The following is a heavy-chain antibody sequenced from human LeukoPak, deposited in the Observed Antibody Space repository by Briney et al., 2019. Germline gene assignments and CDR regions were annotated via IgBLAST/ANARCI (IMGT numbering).Heavy chain of an antibody. CDR1: GFTFRSSW. Sequence: GGSLRLSCAASGFTFRSSWMSWVRQAPGKGLEWVANIKPDASEKYYVDSVKGRFTISRDNAKNTLFLQMNTLRAEDTAVYYCAKYSSGYYWGQGTLVTVSS. CDR3: AKYSSGYY. D-gene: IGHD6-19*01. J-gene: IGHJ4*02. CDR2: IKPDASEK. V-gene: IGHV3-7*01.